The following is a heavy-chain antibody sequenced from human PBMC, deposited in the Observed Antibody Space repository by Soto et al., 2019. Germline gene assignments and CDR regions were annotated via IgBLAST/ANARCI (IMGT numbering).Heavy chain of an antibody. J-gene: IGHJ4*02. Sequence: QTLFLTCTVSGVSIRCKNFYWGGIRKSTVRGLERIRTRYSESTFSSLSLQNRLTISVDTSKNQVSLKLRSVAAAETAIYYCATTRGIAVGGSFDYWGQGIQVPVSS. CDR2: RYSEST. CDR1: GVSIRCKNFY. CDR3: ATTRGIAVGGSFDY. V-gene: IGHV4-39*01. D-gene: IGHD6-19*01.